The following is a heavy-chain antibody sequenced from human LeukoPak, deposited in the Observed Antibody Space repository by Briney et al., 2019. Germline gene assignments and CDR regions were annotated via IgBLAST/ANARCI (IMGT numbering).Heavy chain of an antibody. CDR1: GGSISSYY. J-gene: IGHJ4*02. V-gene: IGHV4-59*08. CDR3: ASGGFLGGNFWGYYFDY. CDR2: IYYSGST. Sequence: KSSETLSLTCTVSGGSISSYYWSWIRQPPGKGLEWIGYIYYSGSTNYNPSLKSRVTISVDTSKNQFSLKLSSVTAADTAVYYCASGGFLGGNFWGYYFDYWGQGTLVTVSS. D-gene: IGHD4-23*01.